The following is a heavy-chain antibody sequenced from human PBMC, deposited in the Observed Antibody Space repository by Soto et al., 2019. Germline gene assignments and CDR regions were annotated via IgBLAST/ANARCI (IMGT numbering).Heavy chain of an antibody. J-gene: IGHJ4*02. Sequence: PGGSLRLSCETSGFTFSRYDFHWVRQASGQGLEWVSGIGAGADTYYADSVKGRFTISRDNSKNTLYLQMNSLRAEDTAVYYCAKARFRDSSMFLLDYWGQGTLVTVSS. D-gene: IGHD6-19*01. CDR3: AKARFRDSSMFLLDY. V-gene: IGHV3-13*04. CDR1: GFTFSRYD. CDR2: IGAGADT.